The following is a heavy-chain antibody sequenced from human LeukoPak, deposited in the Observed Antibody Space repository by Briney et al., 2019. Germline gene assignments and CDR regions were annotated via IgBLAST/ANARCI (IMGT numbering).Heavy chain of an antibody. CDR2: INHSGST. J-gene: IGHJ4*02. D-gene: IGHD1-26*01. CDR3: ASLRERSYYARGFDY. V-gene: IGHV4-34*01. Sequence: SETLSLTCAVYGGSFSGYYWSWIRQSPGKWLEWIGEINHSGSTNYNPSLKSRVTISVDTSKNQFSLKLSSVTAADTAVYYCASLRERSYYARGFDYWGQGTLVTVSS. CDR1: GGSFSGYY.